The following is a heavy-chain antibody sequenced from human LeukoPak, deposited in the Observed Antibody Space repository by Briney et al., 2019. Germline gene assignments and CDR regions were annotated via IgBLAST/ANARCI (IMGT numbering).Heavy chain of an antibody. V-gene: IGHV3-21*06. CDR2: INIGSNYI. CDR3: ASMFYGDYAYFDY. D-gene: IGHD4-17*01. J-gene: IGHJ4*02. CDR1: GFTFSSYS. Sequence: GGSLRLSCAASGFTFSSYSMNWVRQAPGKGLEWVSSINIGSNYIYYADSVKGRFTISRDNAKNSLYLQMISLRAEDTAVYYCASMFYGDYAYFDYWGQGTLVTVSS.